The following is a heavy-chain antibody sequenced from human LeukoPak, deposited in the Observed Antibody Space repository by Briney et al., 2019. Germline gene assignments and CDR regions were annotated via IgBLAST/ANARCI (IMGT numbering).Heavy chain of an antibody. CDR2: ISPRGTTR. Sequence: GGSLRLSCVASGFTFSIYNMNWVRQARGEGREWVSHISPRGTTRYYADSVKGRFAISSDNAKNSLYLKMSSLRVEDSAVYYCASFSIRTGAYYLDVWGKETTVAVSS. J-gene: IGHJ6*03. CDR1: GFTFSIYN. V-gene: IGHV3-48*04. CDR3: ASFSIRTGAYYLDV. D-gene: IGHD2/OR15-2a*01.